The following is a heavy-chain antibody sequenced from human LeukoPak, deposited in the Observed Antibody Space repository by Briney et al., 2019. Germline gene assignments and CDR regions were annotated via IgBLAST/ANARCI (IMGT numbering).Heavy chain of an antibody. V-gene: IGHV1-24*01. CDR1: GYTLTELS. J-gene: IGHJ3*02. Sequence: GASVKVSCKVSGYTLTELSMHWVRQAPGKGLEWMGGFDPEDGETIYAQKFLGRVTMTEDTSTDTAYMELSSLRSEDTAVYYCATAHGDSVVNAFDIWGQGTMVTVSS. CDR2: FDPEDGET. CDR3: ATAHGDSVVNAFDI. D-gene: IGHD4-17*01.